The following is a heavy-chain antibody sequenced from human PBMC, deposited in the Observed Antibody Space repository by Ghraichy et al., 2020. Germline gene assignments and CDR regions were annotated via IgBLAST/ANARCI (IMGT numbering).Heavy chain of an antibody. CDR3: ARRIAAVPYPFWDY. CDR1: GGSISSSSYY. J-gene: IGHJ4*02. Sequence: SETLSLTCTVSGGSISSSSYYWGWIRQPPGKGLEWIGSIYYSGSTYYNPSLKSRVTISVDTSKNQFSLKLSSVTAADTAVYYCARRIAAVPYPFWDYWGQGTLVTVSS. V-gene: IGHV4-39*01. CDR2: IYYSGST. D-gene: IGHD6-13*01.